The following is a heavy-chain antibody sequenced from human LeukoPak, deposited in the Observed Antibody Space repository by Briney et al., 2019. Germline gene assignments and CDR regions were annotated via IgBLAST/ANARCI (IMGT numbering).Heavy chain of an antibody. CDR2: ISYDGSNK. D-gene: IGHD2-15*01. V-gene: IGHV3-30*18. Sequence: PGGSLRLSCAASGFTFSSYGMHWVRQAPGKGLEWVAVISYDGSNKYYADSVKGRFTISRDNSKNTLYLQMNSLRAEDTAVYYCAKEVGGSCSGGSCYYYYGMDVWGQGTMVTVSS. J-gene: IGHJ6*02. CDR3: AKEVGGSCSGGSCYYYYGMDV. CDR1: GFTFSSYG.